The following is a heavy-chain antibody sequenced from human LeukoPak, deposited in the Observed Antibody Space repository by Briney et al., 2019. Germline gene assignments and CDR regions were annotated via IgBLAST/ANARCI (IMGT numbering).Heavy chain of an antibody. V-gene: IGHV1-2*02. CDR1: GYIFTGYY. CDR3: ARSGYGGVHADDY. D-gene: IGHD5-12*01. CDR2: INPNSGGT. J-gene: IGHJ4*02. Sequence: ASVKVSCKASGYIFTGYYIHWVRQAPGQGLKWMGWINPNSGGTNYAQKFQGRVTMPRDTSISTAYMELSRLRSDDTAVYYCARSGYGGVHADDYWGQGTLVTVSS.